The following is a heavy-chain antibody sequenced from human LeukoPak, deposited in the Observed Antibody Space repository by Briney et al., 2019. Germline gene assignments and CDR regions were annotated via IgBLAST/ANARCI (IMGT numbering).Heavy chain of an antibody. Sequence: GRSLRLSCAASGFTFSIYAMHWVRQAPGKGLEWVAVISYDGSNKYYADSVKGRFTISRDNSKNTLYLQMNSLRAEDTAVYYCAREYSSQAFDIWGQGTMVTVSS. CDR1: GFTFSIYA. D-gene: IGHD6-6*01. CDR3: AREYSSQAFDI. CDR2: ISYDGSNK. V-gene: IGHV3-30-3*01. J-gene: IGHJ3*02.